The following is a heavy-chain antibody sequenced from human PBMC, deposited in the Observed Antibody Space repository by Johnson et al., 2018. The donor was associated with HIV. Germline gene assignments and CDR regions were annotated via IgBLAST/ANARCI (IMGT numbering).Heavy chain of an antibody. CDR1: GFTFSSYD. J-gene: IGHJ3*02. D-gene: IGHD5-18*01. CDR3: AAVDTVMVTGAFDI. V-gene: IGHV3-13*01. Sequence: VQLVESGGGVVRPGGSLRLSCAASGFTFSSYDMHWVRQAPGKGLEWVSAIGTAGDTYYPGSVKGRFTISRDNSKNTLDLQMNSLRAEETAVYYCAAVDTVMVTGAFDIWGQGTMVTVSS. CDR2: IGTAGDT.